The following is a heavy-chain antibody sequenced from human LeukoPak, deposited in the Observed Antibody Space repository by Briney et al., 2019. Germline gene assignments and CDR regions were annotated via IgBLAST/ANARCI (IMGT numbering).Heavy chain of an antibody. J-gene: IGHJ6*04. CDR3: ARGQLTYYDYVWGSDPRMDV. V-gene: IGHV3-53*01. D-gene: IGHD3-16*01. Sequence: GGSLRLSCAASGFTFSIYAMSWVRQAPGKGLEWVSVIYSGGSTYYADSVKGRFTISRDNSKNTLYLQMNSLRAEDTAVYYCARGQLTYYDYVWGSDPRMDVWGKGTTVTISS. CDR2: IYSGGST. CDR1: GFTFSIYA.